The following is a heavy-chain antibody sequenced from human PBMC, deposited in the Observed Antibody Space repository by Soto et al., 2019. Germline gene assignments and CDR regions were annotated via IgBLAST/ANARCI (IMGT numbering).Heavy chain of an antibody. J-gene: IGHJ4*02. CDR3: ARLGCSGWYQGSYFDY. V-gene: IGHV4-39*01. Sequence: QLQLQESGPGLVKPSETLSLTCIVSGGSITRNNHYWGWIRQSPGKGLEWIGSILYSGSTNYNPSLKSRATVSVKTSKNQFSLKISSVTAADTALYYCARLGCSGWYQGSYFDYWGQGTLVTVSS. CDR2: ILYSGST. D-gene: IGHD6-19*01. CDR1: GGSITRNNHY.